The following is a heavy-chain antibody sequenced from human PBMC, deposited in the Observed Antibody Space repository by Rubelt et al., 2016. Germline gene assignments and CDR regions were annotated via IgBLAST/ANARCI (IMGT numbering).Heavy chain of an antibody. CDR2: MRKKANSYTT. CDR1: GFIFSDHN. Sequence: EVQLVASGGGLVQPGGSLRLSCAASGFIFSDHNMDWVRQAPGKGPEWIGRMRKKANSYTTEYAASVKGRVIFSRVDSENALYLQMSSLKNEDTAVYYCGRSPGGVAPWDYWGQGTLVTVSS. J-gene: IGHJ4*02. D-gene: IGHD3-16*01. CDR3: GRSPGGVAPWDY. V-gene: IGHV3-72*01.